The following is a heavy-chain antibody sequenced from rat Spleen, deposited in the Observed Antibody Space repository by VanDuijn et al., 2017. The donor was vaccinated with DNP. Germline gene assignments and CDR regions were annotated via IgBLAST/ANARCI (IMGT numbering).Heavy chain of an antibody. J-gene: IGHJ2*01. V-gene: IGHV5-25*01. CDR3: ARTLHYLGLDY. D-gene: IGHD1-1*01. CDR2: ISPNGGSS. CDR1: GFTFSAYY. Sequence: EVQLVESGGGLVQPGRSLKLSCAASGFTFSAYYMAWVRQAPTKGLEWVASISPNGGSSYHRDSVKGRFTISRDNAKSILYLQMDSLRSEDTATYYCARTLHYLGLDYWGQGVMVTVSS.